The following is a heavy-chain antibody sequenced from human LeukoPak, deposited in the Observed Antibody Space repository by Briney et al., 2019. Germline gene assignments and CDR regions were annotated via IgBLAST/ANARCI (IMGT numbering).Heavy chain of an antibody. Sequence: SVKVSCKASGGTFSSYTISWVRQAPGQGLEWMGRIIPILGIANYAQKFQGRVTITADKSTSTAYMELSSLRSEDTAVYYCARDPRDYYDSSGYYEDYWGQGTLVTVSS. CDR3: ARDPRDYYDSSGYYEDY. CDR2: IIPILGIA. CDR1: GGTFSSYT. V-gene: IGHV1-69*04. J-gene: IGHJ4*02. D-gene: IGHD3-22*01.